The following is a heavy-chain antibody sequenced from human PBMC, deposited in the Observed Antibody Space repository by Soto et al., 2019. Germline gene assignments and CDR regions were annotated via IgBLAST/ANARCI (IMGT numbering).Heavy chain of an antibody. CDR1: GFTFSSYA. D-gene: IGHD4-17*01. V-gene: IGHV3-23*01. CDR2: ISGSGVST. CDR3: AKGRYGDYWRRDYFDY. Sequence: GGSLRLSCAASGFTFSSYAMSWVRQAPGKGLEWVSAISGSGVSTYYADSVKGRFTISRDNSKNTLYLQMNSLRAEDTALYYCAKGRYGDYWRRDYFDYWGQGTLVTVSS. J-gene: IGHJ4*02.